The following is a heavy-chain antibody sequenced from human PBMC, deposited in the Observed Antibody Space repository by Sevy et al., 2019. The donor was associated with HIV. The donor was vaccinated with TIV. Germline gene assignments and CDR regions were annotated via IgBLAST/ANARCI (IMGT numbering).Heavy chain of an antibody. Sequence: GGSLRLSCAASGFTFTLYAIHWVRQAPGKGLEWVALISYSGTNKYYADSVKGRFTTSREDSKNTAYLQMNNLRTDDTAVYYCARVAVEYCTDDCYHRFDYWGQGTQVTVSS. V-gene: IGHV3-30-3*01. CDR2: ISYSGTNK. CDR3: ARVAVEYCTDDCYHRFDY. D-gene: IGHD2-21*02. CDR1: GFTFTLYA. J-gene: IGHJ4*02.